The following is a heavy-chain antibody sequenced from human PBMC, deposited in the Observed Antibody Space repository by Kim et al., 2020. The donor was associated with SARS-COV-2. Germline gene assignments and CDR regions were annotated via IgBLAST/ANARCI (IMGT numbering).Heavy chain of an antibody. Sequence: YADTGKGRFTISRDNSKNTLYLQMNSLRTEDTAVYYCARARYSSSWYADYWGQGTLVTVSS. J-gene: IGHJ4*02. D-gene: IGHD6-13*01. V-gene: IGHV3-66*01. CDR3: ARARYSSSWYADY.